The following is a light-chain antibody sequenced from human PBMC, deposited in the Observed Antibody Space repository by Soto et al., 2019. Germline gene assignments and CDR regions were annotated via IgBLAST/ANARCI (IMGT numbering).Light chain of an antibody. CDR1: SSNIGSNT. V-gene: IGLV1-44*01. CDR3: AAWDGSLSTYV. Sequence: QSVLTQPPLASGTPGQRVTISCSGSSSNIGSNTVNWYHQLPGTAPKLLIYTNDQRPSGVPDRFSGSKSGTSASLAISGLQSEDEADYYCAAWDGSLSTYVFGTGTKVTVL. CDR2: TND. J-gene: IGLJ1*01.